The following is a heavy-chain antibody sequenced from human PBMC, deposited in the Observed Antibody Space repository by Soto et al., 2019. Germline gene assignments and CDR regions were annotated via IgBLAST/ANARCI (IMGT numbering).Heavy chain of an antibody. Sequence: GGSLRLSCTTSGFTFDNFAMSWVRQAPGRGLEWVSAISGGGGGKYYADSVKGRFIIARDNSKNTVYLEVNGLRTEDTAVYYCEKDVKYDSSGGIDYWGQGTLVTVSS. J-gene: IGHJ4*02. CDR3: EKDVKYDSSGGIDY. D-gene: IGHD3-22*01. CDR1: GFTFDNFA. V-gene: IGHV3-23*01. CDR2: ISGGGGGK.